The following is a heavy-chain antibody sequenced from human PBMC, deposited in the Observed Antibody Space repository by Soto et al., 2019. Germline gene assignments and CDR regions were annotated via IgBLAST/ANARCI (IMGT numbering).Heavy chain of an antibody. Sequence: QVQLVESGGGVVQSGRSLRLSCAASGFTFSSYGIQWVRQAPGKGLEWVELISDDGSNKYYADSVKGRLTTSRDNSKNTLYLQMNSLRPEDTAVYYCAKERYGQLWLEDYGLDVWGQGTTVTVSS. CDR2: ISDDGSNK. CDR1: GFTFSSYG. CDR3: AKERYGQLWLEDYGLDV. D-gene: IGHD3-10*01. J-gene: IGHJ6*02. V-gene: IGHV3-30*18.